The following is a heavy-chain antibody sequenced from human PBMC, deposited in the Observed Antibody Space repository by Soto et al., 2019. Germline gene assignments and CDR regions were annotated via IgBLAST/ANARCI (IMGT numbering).Heavy chain of an antibody. CDR2: INAGNGNT. D-gene: IGHD3-3*01. CDR1: GYTFTSYA. V-gene: IGHV1-3*01. J-gene: IGHJ4*02. Sequence: GASVKVSCKASGYTFTSYAMHWVRQAPGQRLEWMGWINAGNGNTKYSQKFQGRVTITRDTSASTAYMELSSLRSEDTAVYYCARDPIRHFGLDYWGQGTLVTVYS. CDR3: ARDPIRHFGLDY.